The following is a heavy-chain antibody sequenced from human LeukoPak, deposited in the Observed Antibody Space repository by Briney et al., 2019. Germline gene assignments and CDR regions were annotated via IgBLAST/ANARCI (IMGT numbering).Heavy chain of an antibody. J-gene: IGHJ6*02. Sequence: GESLTISCTGSGYSFTSYWIGWVRQMPGKGLEWMGIIYPGDSDTRYSPSFQGQVTISADKSISTAYLQWSSLKASDTAMYYCARHPTSLLGYYYGMDVWGQGTTVTVSS. CDR3: ARHPTSLLGYYYGMDV. D-gene: IGHD2-15*01. CDR2: IYPGDSDT. CDR1: GYSFTSYW. V-gene: IGHV5-51*01.